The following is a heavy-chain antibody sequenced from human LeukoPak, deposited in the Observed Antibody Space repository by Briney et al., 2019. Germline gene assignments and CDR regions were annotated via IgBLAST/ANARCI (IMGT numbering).Heavy chain of an antibody. CDR3: ARGRWQQLGYFDY. D-gene: IGHD6-13*01. CDR1: GGSISSSNW. Sequence: SETLSLTCAVSGGSISSSNWWSWVRQPPGKGLEWIGEIYHSGSTNYNPSPKSRVTISVDKSKNQFSLKLSSVTAADTAVYYCARGRWQQLGYFDYWGQGTLVTVSS. CDR2: IYHSGST. J-gene: IGHJ4*02. V-gene: IGHV4-4*02.